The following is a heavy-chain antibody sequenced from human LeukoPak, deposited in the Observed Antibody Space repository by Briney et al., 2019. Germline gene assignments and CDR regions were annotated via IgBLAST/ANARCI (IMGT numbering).Heavy chain of an antibody. V-gene: IGHV3-30*02. Sequence: SGGSQRLSCVASGFTFSSYGMHWVRQAPGKGLEWVAFIRYDGSNKYYADSVKGRFTISRDNSKNTLYLQMNSLRAEDTAVYYCAKPQDSSGYYYPVDYWGQGTLVTVSS. D-gene: IGHD3-22*01. J-gene: IGHJ4*02. CDR1: GFTFSSYG. CDR3: AKPQDSSGYYYPVDY. CDR2: IRYDGSNK.